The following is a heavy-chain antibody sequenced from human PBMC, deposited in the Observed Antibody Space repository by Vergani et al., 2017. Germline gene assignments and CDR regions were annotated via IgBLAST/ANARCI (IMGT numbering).Heavy chain of an antibody. CDR3: ARENPYTPYYYYYMDV. Sequence: VQLVESGGGVVQPGRSLRLSCAASGFTFSSYSMNWVRQAPGKGLEWVSSISSSSSYIYYADSVKGRFTISRYNAKNSLYLQMNSLRAEDTAVYYCARENPYTPYYYYYMDVWCKGTTVTVSS. D-gene: IGHD4-11*01. J-gene: IGHJ6*03. V-gene: IGHV3-21*01. CDR2: ISSSSSYI. CDR1: GFTFSSYS.